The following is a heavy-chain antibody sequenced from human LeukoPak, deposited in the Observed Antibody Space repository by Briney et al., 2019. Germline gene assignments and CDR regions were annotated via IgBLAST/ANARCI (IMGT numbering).Heavy chain of an antibody. J-gene: IGHJ4*02. CDR1: GFTFSSYS. V-gene: IGHV3-21*01. Sequence: NPGGSLRLSCVASGFTFSSYSMNWVRQAPGKGLEWVSSISSSSSYIYYADSVKGRFTISRDNAKNSLYLQMNSLRAEDTAVYHCARDGIEYSSSSYFDYWGQGTLVTVSS. CDR2: ISSSSSYI. D-gene: IGHD6-6*01. CDR3: ARDGIEYSSSSYFDY.